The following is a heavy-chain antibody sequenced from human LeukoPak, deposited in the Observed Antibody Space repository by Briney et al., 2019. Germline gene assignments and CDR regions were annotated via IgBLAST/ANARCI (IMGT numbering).Heavy chain of an antibody. CDR1: GFRFSSYG. V-gene: IGHV3-30*18. D-gene: IGHD6-19*01. Sequence: GGSLRLSCAASGFRFSSYGMHWVRQAPGKGLEWVALIAYDGSNKYYGDSVKGRFTISRDNSKNTLYLQMSSLRVEDTAVYHCAKEETAVAGTSPLDYWGQGTLVTVSS. CDR2: IAYDGSNK. J-gene: IGHJ4*02. CDR3: AKEETAVAGTSPLDY.